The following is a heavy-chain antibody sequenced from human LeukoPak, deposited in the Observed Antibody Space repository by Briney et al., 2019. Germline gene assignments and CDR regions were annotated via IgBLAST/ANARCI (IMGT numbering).Heavy chain of an antibody. V-gene: IGHV3-23*01. J-gene: IGHJ3*02. D-gene: IGHD3-22*01. CDR3: ARDGDFQDRSGSYDAFDM. Sequence: GGSLRLSCAASGLTFSSYAMSWVRQAPGKGLEWVSAISGSSGHTYYADSVKGRFTISRDNSKNTLYLQMNSLRVEDTAVYYCARDGDFQDRSGSYDAFDMWGQGTMVTVSP. CDR2: ISGSSGHT. CDR1: GLTFSSYA.